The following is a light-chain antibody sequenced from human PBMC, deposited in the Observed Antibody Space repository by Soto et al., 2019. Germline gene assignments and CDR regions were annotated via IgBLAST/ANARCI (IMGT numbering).Light chain of an antibody. Sequence: DIHIKKYPASVCASVGDTVTITCRASQDINSRLAWFQQQPGRPPKYVIQAATMLQSGFPSRFAGSGSGRDFTLTIHTLQPEDSATYYCLQVANFPRTFGQGTKVDI. J-gene: IGKJ1*01. CDR1: QDINSR. CDR3: LQVANFPRT. CDR2: AAT. V-gene: IGKV1-12*01.